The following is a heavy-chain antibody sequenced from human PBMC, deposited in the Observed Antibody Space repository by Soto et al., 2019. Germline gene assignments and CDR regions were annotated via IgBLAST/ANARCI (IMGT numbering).Heavy chain of an antibody. CDR3: AKGNDLRESSA. J-gene: IGHJ5*02. D-gene: IGHD3-3*01. CDR2: ISAYNGNT. Sequence: ASVKCSCKASGYAFTGYGGSWVRQAPGQGLEWMGWISAYNGNTNYAQKLQGRVTMTTDTSTSTAYMELRSLRSDDTAVYYCAKGNDLRESSAWGQGTLVTVSS. CDR1: GYAFTGYG. V-gene: IGHV1-18*01.